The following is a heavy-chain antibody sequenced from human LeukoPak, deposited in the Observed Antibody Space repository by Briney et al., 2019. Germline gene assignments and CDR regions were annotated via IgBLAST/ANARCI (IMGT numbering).Heavy chain of an antibody. CDR1: GFTVSSNY. J-gene: IGHJ5*02. Sequence: GGCLRLSCAASGFTVSSNYMSWVRQAPGKGLEWVSVIYSGGSTYYADSVKGRFTISRDNSKNTLYLQMNSLRAEDTAVYYCARQIYDYVWGNWFDPWGQGTLVTVSS. D-gene: IGHD3-16*01. CDR2: IYSGGST. CDR3: ARQIYDYVWGNWFDP. V-gene: IGHV3-53*01.